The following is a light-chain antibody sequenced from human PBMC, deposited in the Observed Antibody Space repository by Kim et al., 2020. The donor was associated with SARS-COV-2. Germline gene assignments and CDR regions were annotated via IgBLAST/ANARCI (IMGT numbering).Light chain of an antibody. CDR2: GAS. CDR1: QCVSSN. Sequence: SPGERATLSCRASQCVSSNFAWFQQKPGQAPRLLIYGASTRATGIPARFSGSGSGTEFTLTISSLQSEYFAFYYCQQYNNWPPEDAFGQGTKLEI. CDR3: QQYNNWPPEDA. J-gene: IGKJ2*01. V-gene: IGKV3-15*01.